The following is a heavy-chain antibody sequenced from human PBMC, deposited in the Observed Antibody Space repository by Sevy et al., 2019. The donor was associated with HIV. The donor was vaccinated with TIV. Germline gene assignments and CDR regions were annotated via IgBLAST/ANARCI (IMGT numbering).Heavy chain of an antibody. D-gene: IGHD2-21*02. Sequence: GGSLRLSCTASGFTFGDYAMSWFRQAPGKGLEWVGFIRSKAYGGTTEYAASVKGRFTISRDDSKSIAYLQMNSLKTEDTAVYYCTRERGEYCGGDYYDAFDIWGQGTMVTVS. CDR2: IRSKAYGGTT. J-gene: IGHJ3*02. V-gene: IGHV3-49*03. CDR1: GFTFGDYA. CDR3: TRERGEYCGGDYYDAFDI.